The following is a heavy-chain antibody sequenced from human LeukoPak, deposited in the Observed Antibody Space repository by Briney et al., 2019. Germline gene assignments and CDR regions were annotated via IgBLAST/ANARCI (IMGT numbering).Heavy chain of an antibody. Sequence: SETLSLTCTVSGGSISSDRFYWTWVRQPAGKRLEWIGRIKSSNTNYNPSLKSRVNISVDTSTNQFSLKLSSLTAADTAVYYCARVPDWTYVPDYWGQGTLVTVS. D-gene: IGHD3-16*01. CDR1: GGSISSDRFY. V-gene: IGHV4-61*02. CDR3: ARVPDWTYVPDY. CDR2: IKSSNT. J-gene: IGHJ4*02.